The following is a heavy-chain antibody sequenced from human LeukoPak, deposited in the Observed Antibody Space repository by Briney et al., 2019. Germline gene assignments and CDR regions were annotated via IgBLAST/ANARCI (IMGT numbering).Heavy chain of an antibody. Sequence: PSETLSLTCTVSGYSISSGYYWGWIRQPPGKGLEWIGSIYHSGRTFYNPSLKSRVTISVDTPKNQFSLKLTSVTAADTAVYYCARDGQSYCTNGVCYDYWGQGTLVTVSS. CDR1: GYSISSGYY. J-gene: IGHJ4*02. D-gene: IGHD2-8*01. V-gene: IGHV4-38-2*02. CDR3: ARDGQSYCTNGVCYDY. CDR2: IYHSGRT.